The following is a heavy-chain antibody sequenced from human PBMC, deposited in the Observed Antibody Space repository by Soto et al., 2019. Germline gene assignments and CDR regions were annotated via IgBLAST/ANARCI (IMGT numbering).Heavy chain of an antibody. J-gene: IGHJ3*02. CDR3: ARDEKSLSPVSRGRGGAFDI. Sequence: QVQLVESGGGVVQPGRSLRLSCAASGFTFSSYGMHWVRQAPGKGLEWVAVIWYDGSNKYYADSVKGRFTISRDNSKNTLYLQRNSLRAEDTAVYYCARDEKSLSPVSRGRGGAFDIWGQGTMVTVSS. CDR1: GFTFSSYG. V-gene: IGHV3-33*01. D-gene: IGHD2-8*01. CDR2: IWYDGSNK.